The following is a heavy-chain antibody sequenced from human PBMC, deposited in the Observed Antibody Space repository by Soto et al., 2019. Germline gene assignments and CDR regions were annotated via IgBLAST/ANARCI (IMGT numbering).Heavy chain of an antibody. J-gene: IGHJ3*02. CDR3: AHAFGGTSWPNNAFDI. D-gene: IGHD3-3*02. CDR2: IYWDDDQ. Sequence: QITLKESGPTLVKPTQSLTLTCTVSGFSRSGDGVGVGWIRQPPGKALEWLALIYWDDDQRYSPSLKTRLTITKDTSKKQVVLTMTNLDPVATATYYCAHAFGGTSWPNNAFDIWGQGTVVTVSS. V-gene: IGHV2-5*02. CDR1: GFSRSGDGVG.